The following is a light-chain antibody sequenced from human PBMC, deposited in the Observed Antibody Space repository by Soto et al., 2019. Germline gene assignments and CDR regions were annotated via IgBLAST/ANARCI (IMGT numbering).Light chain of an antibody. CDR1: QDITNS. Sequence: DIQLTQSPSFLSASVRDRVTISCRASQDITNSLAWYHQKPGKTPKFLISTASTLQSGVPSRFSGTGSGTEFTLTISGLQPEDFATYYCQQFNSYPITFGQGTRLEI. V-gene: IGKV1-9*01. CDR3: QQFNSYPIT. J-gene: IGKJ5*01. CDR2: TAS.